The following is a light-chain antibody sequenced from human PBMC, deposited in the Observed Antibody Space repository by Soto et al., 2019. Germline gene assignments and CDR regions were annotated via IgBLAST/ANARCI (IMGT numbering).Light chain of an antibody. Sequence: TPSPSSLPVSGVARVTIPCRASQSVSSNLAWYQQKPGQAPRLLIYGASSRATGIPDRFSGSGSGTEFTLTISSLQSEDFAVYYCQQYNNWPLTFGGGTKVDIK. CDR2: GAS. J-gene: IGKJ4*01. V-gene: IGKV3D-15*01. CDR3: QQYNNWPLT. CDR1: QSVSSN.